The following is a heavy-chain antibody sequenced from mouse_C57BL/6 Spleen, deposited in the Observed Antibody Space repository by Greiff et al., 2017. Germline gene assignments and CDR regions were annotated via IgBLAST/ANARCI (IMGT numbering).Heavy chain of an antibody. D-gene: IGHD1-1*01. V-gene: IGHV5-17*01. CDR2: ISSGSSTI. Sequence: EVKLMESGGGLVKPGGSLKLSCAASGFTFSDYGMHWVRQAPEKGLEWVAYISSGSSTIYYADTVKGRFTISRDNDKNTLFLHMTSLRSEDTAMYYCARPSYYGSSYGDYFDYWGQGTTLTVSS. CDR1: GFTFSDYG. J-gene: IGHJ2*01. CDR3: ARPSYYGSSYGDYFDY.